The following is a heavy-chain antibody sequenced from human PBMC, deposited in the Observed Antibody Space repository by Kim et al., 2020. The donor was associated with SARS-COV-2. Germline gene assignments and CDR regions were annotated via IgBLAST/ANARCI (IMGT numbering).Heavy chain of an antibody. CDR2: IYPGDSDT. V-gene: IGHV5-51*01. J-gene: IGHJ6*02. CDR3: ARRDGSGSYPSYGMDV. Sequence: GESLKISCKGSGYSFTSYWIGWVRQMPGKGLEWMGIIYPGDSDTRYSPSFQGQVTISADKSISTAYLQWSSLKASDTAMYYCARRDGSGSYPSYGMDVWGQGTTVTVSS. D-gene: IGHD3-10*01. CDR1: GYSFTSYW.